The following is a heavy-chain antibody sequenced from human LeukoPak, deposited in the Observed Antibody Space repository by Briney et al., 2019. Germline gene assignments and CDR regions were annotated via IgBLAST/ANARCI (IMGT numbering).Heavy chain of an antibody. CDR2: IRPGGDGP. J-gene: IGHJ4*02. CDR1: GNSLNNYH. V-gene: IGHV1-46*02. Sequence: ASVKVSCKASGNSLNNYHMHWVRQAPGQGLEWLGIIRPGGDGPSYAQKFQGRVTMTRDMSTSTVYMELSSLTFDDTAVYYCGRDPTYRNYFDSWGQGTLVTVSS. CDR3: GRDPTYRNYFDS. D-gene: IGHD1-1*01.